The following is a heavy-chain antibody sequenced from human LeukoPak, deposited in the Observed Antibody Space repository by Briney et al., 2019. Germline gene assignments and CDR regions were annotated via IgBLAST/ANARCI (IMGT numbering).Heavy chain of an antibody. CDR2: IYYSGST. D-gene: IGHD5-12*01. CDR1: GGSISSYY. J-gene: IGHJ4*02. Sequence: SETLSLTCTVSGGSISSYYWSWIRQPPGKGLEWIGYIYYSGSTNYNPSLKSRVTISVDTSKNQFSLKLSSVTAADTAVYYCARGGIDSGYEFYHDYWGQGTLVTVSS. V-gene: IGHV4-59*01. CDR3: ARGGIDSGYEFYHDY.